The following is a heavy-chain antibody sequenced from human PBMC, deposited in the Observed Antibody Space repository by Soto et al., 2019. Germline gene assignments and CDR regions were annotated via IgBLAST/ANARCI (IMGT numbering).Heavy chain of an antibody. CDR2: ISYDGSNK. CDR1: GFTFSSYG. V-gene: IGHV3-30*18. J-gene: IGHJ6*02. Sequence: QVQLVESGGGVVQPGRSLRLSCAASGFTFSSYGMHWVRQAPGKGLEWVAVISYDGSNKYYADSVKGRFTISRDNSKNTLYLQMNSLRAEDTAVYYCAKRTDSYYYYYGMDVWGQGTTVTVSS. CDR3: AKRTDSYYYYYGMDV.